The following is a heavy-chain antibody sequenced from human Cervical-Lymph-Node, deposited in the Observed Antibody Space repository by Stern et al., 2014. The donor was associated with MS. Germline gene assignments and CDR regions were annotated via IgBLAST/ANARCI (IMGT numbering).Heavy chain of an antibody. CDR2: ISWNSGSI. CDR1: GFTFDDYA. D-gene: IGHD4-17*01. J-gene: IGHJ3*02. Sequence: EVQLVESGGGLVQPGRSLRLSCAASGFTFDDYAMHWVRQAPGKGLEWVSGISWNSGSIGYADSVKGRFTISRDNAKNSLYLQMNSLRAEDTALYYCAKNMFASYGDRLTFDIWGQGTMVTVSS. V-gene: IGHV3-9*01. CDR3: AKNMFASYGDRLTFDI.